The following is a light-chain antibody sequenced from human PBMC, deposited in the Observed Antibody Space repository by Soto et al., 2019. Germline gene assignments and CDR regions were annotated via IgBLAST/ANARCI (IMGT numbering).Light chain of an antibody. Sequence: EIVLTQSPGTLSLSPGERATLSCRASQSFSSYLARYQQKPGQAPRLLIYDASNRATGIPARFSGSGSGTDFTLTISSLEPEDFAVYYCQQRSSWPLTFGGGTKVDIK. CDR2: DAS. J-gene: IGKJ4*01. CDR1: QSFSSY. CDR3: QQRSSWPLT. V-gene: IGKV3-11*01.